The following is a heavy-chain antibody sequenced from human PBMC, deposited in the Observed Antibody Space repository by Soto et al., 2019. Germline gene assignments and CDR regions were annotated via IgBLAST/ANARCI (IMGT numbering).Heavy chain of an antibody. D-gene: IGHD2-8*01. V-gene: IGHV4-59*01. CDR3: AGAKGIMLTLLGK. Sequence: SETLSLTCTVSGGSISSYYWSWIRQPPGKGLEWIGYIYYSGSTNYNPSLKSRVTISVDTSKNQFSLKLSSVTAADTAVYYCAGAKGIMLTLLGKWGQGPL. J-gene: IGHJ4*02. CDR2: IYYSGST. CDR1: GGSISSYY.